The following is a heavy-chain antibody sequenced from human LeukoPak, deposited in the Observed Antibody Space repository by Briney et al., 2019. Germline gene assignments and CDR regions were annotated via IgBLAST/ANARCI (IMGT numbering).Heavy chain of an antibody. CDR3: AKSRSLEYSSSSDF. J-gene: IGHJ4*02. Sequence: GGSLRLSCVVSGFTFSNYGMSWVRQAPGKGLEWVSGISGSGGSTYYADSVRGRFTISRDNSKNTLNLLMNRLRAEDSAVYYCAKSRSLEYSSSSDFWGQGTLVTVSS. V-gene: IGHV3-23*01. CDR1: GFTFSNYG. D-gene: IGHD6-6*01. CDR2: ISGSGGST.